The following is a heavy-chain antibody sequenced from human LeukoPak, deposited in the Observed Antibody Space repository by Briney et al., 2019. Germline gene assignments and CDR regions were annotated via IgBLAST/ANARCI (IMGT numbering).Heavy chain of an antibody. J-gene: IGHJ4*02. Sequence: SQTLSLTCAISGDSVSSNSAAWNWIRQSPSRGLEWLGRTYYRSKWYTDFALSVKSRITINSGTSKNQFFLQLNSVTPDDTAVYYCVRDVTGFDYWGQGTLVAVSS. CDR1: GDSVSSNSAA. D-gene: IGHD1-1*01. CDR2: TYYRSKWYT. V-gene: IGHV6-1*01. CDR3: VRDVTGFDY.